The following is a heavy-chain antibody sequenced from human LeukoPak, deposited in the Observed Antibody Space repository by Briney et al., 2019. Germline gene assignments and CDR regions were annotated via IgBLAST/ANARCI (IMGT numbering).Heavy chain of an antibody. D-gene: IGHD6-25*01. CDR2: IYSGGST. V-gene: IGHV3-66*01. CDR3: ARARADYYYGMDV. J-gene: IGHJ6*02. Sequence: PGGSLRLSCAASGFTVSSNYMSWVRQAPGKGLEWASVIYSGGSTYYADSVKGRFTISRDNSKNTLYLQMNSLRAEDTAVYYCARARADYYYGMDVWGQGTTVTVSS. CDR1: GFTVSSNY.